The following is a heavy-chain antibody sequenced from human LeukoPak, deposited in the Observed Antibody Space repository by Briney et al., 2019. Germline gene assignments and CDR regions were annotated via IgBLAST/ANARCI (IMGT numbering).Heavy chain of an antibody. D-gene: IGHD2-15*01. CDR2: IYHSGST. V-gene: IGHV4-38-2*01. J-gene: IGHJ4*02. CDR1: GYSISSGYY. CDR3: ARAGYCSGGSCYYFDY. Sequence: SETLSLTCAVSGYSISSGYYWGWIRQPPGKGLEWIESIYHSGSTYYNPSLKSRVTISVDTSKNQFSLKLSSVTAADTAVYYCARAGYCSGGSCYYFDYWGQGTLVTVSS.